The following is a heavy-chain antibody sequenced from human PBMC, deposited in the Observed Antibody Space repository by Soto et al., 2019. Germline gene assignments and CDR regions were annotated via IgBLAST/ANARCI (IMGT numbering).Heavy chain of an antibody. Sequence: SETLSLTCTVSGGSISSGGYYWSWIRQHPGKGLEWIGYIYYSGSTYYNPSLKSRVTISVDTSKNQFSLKLSSVTAADTAVYYCARDGSKKYGSGQGFNWFDPWGQGTLVTVSS. J-gene: IGHJ5*02. CDR1: GGSISSGGYY. D-gene: IGHD3-10*01. V-gene: IGHV4-31*03. CDR3: ARDGSKKYGSGQGFNWFDP. CDR2: IYYSGST.